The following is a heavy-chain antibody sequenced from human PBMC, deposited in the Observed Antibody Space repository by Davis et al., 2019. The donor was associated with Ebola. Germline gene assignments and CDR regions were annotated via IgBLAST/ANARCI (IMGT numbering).Heavy chain of an antibody. CDR1: GYTFTSYY. CDR2: INPSGGST. V-gene: IGHV1-46*01. D-gene: IGHD3-9*01. Sequence: AASVKVSCKASGYTFTSYYMHWVRQAPGQGLEWMGIINPSGGSTSYAQKFQGRVTMTRDTSTSTVYMELSSLRDEDTAVYYCARDPYYDILTGYPQVGFDPWGQGTLVTVSS. J-gene: IGHJ5*02. CDR3: ARDPYYDILTGYPQVGFDP.